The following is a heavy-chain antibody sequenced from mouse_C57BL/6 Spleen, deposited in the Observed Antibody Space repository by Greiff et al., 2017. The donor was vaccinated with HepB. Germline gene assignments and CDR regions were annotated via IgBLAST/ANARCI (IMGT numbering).Heavy chain of an antibody. CDR2: INPSTGGT. CDR1: GYSFTGYY. D-gene: IGHD1-1*01. J-gene: IGHJ1*03. CDR3: ARSTTVGRYFDV. V-gene: IGHV1-42*01. Sequence: EVQLQQSGPELVKPGASVKISCKASGYSFTGYYMNWVKQSPEKSLEWIGEINPSTGGTTYNQKFKAKATLTVDKSSSTAYMQLKSLTSEDSAVYYCARSTTVGRYFDVWGTGTTVTVSS.